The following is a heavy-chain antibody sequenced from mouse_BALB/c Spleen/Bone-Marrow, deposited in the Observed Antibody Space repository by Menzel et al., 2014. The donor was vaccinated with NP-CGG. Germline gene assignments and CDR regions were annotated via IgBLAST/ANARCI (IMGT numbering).Heavy chain of an antibody. CDR3: ARRGNGYYFDY. CDR2: IWAGGST. Sequence: VQRVESGPGLVAPSQSLSITCTVSGFSLTSYGVHWVRQPPGKGLEWLGVIWAGGSTNYNSALMSRLSISNDNSKSQVFLKMNSLQTDDTAMYCCARRGNGYYFDYWGQGTTLTVSS. V-gene: IGHV2-9*02. J-gene: IGHJ2*01. D-gene: IGHD2-2*01. CDR1: GFSLTSYG.